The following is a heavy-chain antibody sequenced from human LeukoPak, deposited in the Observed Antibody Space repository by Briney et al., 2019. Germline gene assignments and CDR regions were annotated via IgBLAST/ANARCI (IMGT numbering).Heavy chain of an antibody. CDR2: IYYSGST. V-gene: IGHV4-59*01. CDR3: ARSLRPDYSDY. CDR1: GGSISSYY. Sequence: SETLSLTCTVSGGSISSYYWSWIRQPPGKGLEWIGYIYYSGSTNYNPSLKSRVTISVDTSKNQFSLKLSSVTAADTAVYYCARSLRPDYSDYWGQGTLVTVSS. D-gene: IGHD5-12*01. J-gene: IGHJ4*02.